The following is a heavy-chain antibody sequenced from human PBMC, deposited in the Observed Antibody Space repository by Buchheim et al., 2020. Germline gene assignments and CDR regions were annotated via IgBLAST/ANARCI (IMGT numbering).Heavy chain of an antibody. CDR3: ARSDWKAKKSDAFDI. CDR2: IYYTGST. Sequence: QVQLQESGPGLVKPSETLSLTCNVSGGSISRHYWSWIRQPPGRGLEWTGYIYYTGSTNYNPSLKSRVTVSLDTAKNPFSLNLSSVTAADTAVYYCARSDWKAKKSDAFDIWGQGT. J-gene: IGHJ3*02. CDR1: GGSISRHY. D-gene: IGHD2-21*01. V-gene: IGHV4-59*11.